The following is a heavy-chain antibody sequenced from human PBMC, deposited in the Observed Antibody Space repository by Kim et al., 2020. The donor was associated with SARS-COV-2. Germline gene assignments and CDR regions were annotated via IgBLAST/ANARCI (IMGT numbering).Heavy chain of an antibody. D-gene: IGHD2-2*01. CDR2: ISSSGSTI. CDR3: ARGGCGPYQLLCRGIDY. Sequence: GGSLRLSCAASGFTFSSYEMNWVRQAPGKGLEWVSYISSSGSTIYYADSVKGRFTISRDNAKNSLYLQMNSLRAEDTAVYYCARGGCGPYQLLCRGIDYWGQGTLVTVSS. CDR1: GFTFSSYE. V-gene: IGHV3-48*03. J-gene: IGHJ4*02.